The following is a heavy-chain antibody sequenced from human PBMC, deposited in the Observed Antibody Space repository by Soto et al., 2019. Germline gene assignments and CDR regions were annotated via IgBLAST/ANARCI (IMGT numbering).Heavy chain of an antibody. D-gene: IGHD5-18*01. J-gene: IGHJ4*02. Sequence: EVHLLESGGGFLQPEGSLRLSCAASGFSFSIFAMNWVRQAPGKGLEWVSTISSGGGTTLYADSVKGRFTISRDNSKNTVSLQMNSLRAEDTAVYYCVRGYSYVWGQGTLVTVSS. CDR2: ISSGGGTT. V-gene: IGHV3-23*01. CDR3: VRGYSYV. CDR1: GFSFSIFA.